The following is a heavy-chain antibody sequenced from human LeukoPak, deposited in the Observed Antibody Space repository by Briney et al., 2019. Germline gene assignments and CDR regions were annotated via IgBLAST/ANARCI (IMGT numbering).Heavy chain of an antibody. CDR2: INHSGST. V-gene: IGHV4-34*01. J-gene: IGHJ4*02. CDR3: ARRDKPAYYGSGSSYFDY. Sequence: SETLSLTCAVYGGSFSGYYWSWIRQPPGKGLEWIGEINHSGSTNYNPSLESRVTISVDTSKNQFSLKLSSVTAADTAVYYCARRDKPAYYGSGSSYFDYWGQGTLVTVSS. D-gene: IGHD3-10*01. CDR1: GGSFSGYY.